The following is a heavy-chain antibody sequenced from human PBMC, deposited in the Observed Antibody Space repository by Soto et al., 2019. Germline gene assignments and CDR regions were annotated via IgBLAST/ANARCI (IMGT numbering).Heavy chain of an antibody. J-gene: IGHJ3*01. Sequence: GGSLRLSCAASGFTFSEAWMNWVRQAPGKGLEWVGRIRSKDVGATTDYAAPVKGKFTISRDDSKNTVFLQINSLNTRDTAMYYCTTASFYVWGQGTMVTVSS. D-gene: IGHD6-6*01. CDR1: GFTFSEAW. CDR2: IRSKDVGATT. CDR3: TTASFYV. V-gene: IGHV3-15*07.